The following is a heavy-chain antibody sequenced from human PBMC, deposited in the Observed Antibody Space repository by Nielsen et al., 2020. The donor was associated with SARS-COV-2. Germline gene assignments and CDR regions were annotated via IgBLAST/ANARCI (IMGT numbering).Heavy chain of an antibody. V-gene: IGHV3-74*01. CDR3: ARDQDGGAATSNWYFDL. Sequence: GESLKISCAASGFPFSSYWMHWVRQAPGKGLVWVSRIDNDGSTTNYADSVRGRFTVSRDNAENSLYLQMNSLRDEDTAVYYCARDQDGGAATSNWYFDLWGRGTLVIVSS. CDR2: IDNDGSTT. CDR1: GFPFSSYW. J-gene: IGHJ2*01. D-gene: IGHD6-25*01.